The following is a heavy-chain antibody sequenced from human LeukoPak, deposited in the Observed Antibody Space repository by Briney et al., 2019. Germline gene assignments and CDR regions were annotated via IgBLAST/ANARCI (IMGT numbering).Heavy chain of an antibody. Sequence: ASVKVSCKPSGYTFSLYGINWVRQSPGEGLEWMGWISGYNGHANYAQKFQGRVTLTTDASTNTAYMELRSLRSDDTAVYYCARAWLRRKYYYYMDVWGKGTTVTVSS. CDR3: ARAWLRRKYYYYMDV. D-gene: IGHD5-12*01. V-gene: IGHV1-18*01. J-gene: IGHJ6*03. CDR2: ISGYNGHA. CDR1: GYTFSLYG.